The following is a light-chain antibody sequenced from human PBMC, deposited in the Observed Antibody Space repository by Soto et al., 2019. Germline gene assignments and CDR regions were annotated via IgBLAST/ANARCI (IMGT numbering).Light chain of an antibody. CDR1: SSVVGGYDF. Sequence: QSALTQPASVSGSPGQSITISCTGTSSVVGGYDFVSWYQQHPGKAPKLMIYDVSNRPSGVSDRFSGSKSGNTASLTISGLQAEDEADYYCSSYTRSTTLVFGGGTKVTVL. CDR2: DVS. J-gene: IGLJ2*01. CDR3: SSYTRSTTLV. V-gene: IGLV2-14*03.